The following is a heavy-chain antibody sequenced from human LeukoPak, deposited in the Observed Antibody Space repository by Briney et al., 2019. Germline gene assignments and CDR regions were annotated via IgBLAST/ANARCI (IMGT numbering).Heavy chain of an antibody. D-gene: IGHD4-17*01. J-gene: IGHJ4*02. CDR2: IYYSGST. Sequence: PSETLSLTCTVSGGSISNYYWSWIRQPPGKGLEWIGYIYYSGSTNYNPSLKSRVTISVDTSKNQFSLKLSSVTAADTAVYYCARDGEDYGDYSFDYWGQGTLVTVSS. CDR1: GGSISNYY. CDR3: ARDGEDYGDYSFDY. V-gene: IGHV4-59*01.